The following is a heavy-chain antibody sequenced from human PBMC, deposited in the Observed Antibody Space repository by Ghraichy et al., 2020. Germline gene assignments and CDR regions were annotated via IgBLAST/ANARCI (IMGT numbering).Heavy chain of an antibody. V-gene: IGHV3-23*01. CDR2: ISGSGGST. D-gene: IGHD3-22*01. CDR3: VKWESITMIVLDY. CDR1: GFTFSSYA. Sequence: GGSLRLSCAASGFTFSSYAMSWVRQAPGKGLEWVSAISGSGGSTYYADSVKGRFTISRDNSKNTLYLQMNSLRAEDTAVYYCVKWESITMIVLDYWGQGTLVTVSS. J-gene: IGHJ4*02.